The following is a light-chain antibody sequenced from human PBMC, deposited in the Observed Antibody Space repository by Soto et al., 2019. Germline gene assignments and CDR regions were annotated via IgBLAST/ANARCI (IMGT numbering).Light chain of an antibody. CDR2: LAS. CDR1: QSLTNDY. V-gene: IGKV3-20*01. Sequence: EIVLTQSPGTLSLSPGERATLSCRASQSLTNDYLAWYQQKVGQAPRLLIYLASRMATGIPDRFSGSGSGTDFALTISRLEPEDFAVYFCQQYRSLPLTFGGGTKVEIK. CDR3: QQYRSLPLT. J-gene: IGKJ4*01.